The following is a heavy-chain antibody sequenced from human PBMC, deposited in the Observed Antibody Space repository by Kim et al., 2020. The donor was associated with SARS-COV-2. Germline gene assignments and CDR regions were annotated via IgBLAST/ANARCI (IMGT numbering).Heavy chain of an antibody. D-gene: IGHD3-10*01. CDR2: VSNSGSL. CDR1: GGSLSSATHY. Sequence: SETLSLTRIVSGGSLSSATHYWSWIRQPPGKRLEWIGFVSNSGSLNYNPSLKSRVTISVDSSKNHFSLKLNSVTAADSAVYYCATVGTGTYLNKGDFDFLGQGSPVTVSS. CDR3: ATVGTGTYLNKGDFDF. J-gene: IGHJ4*02. V-gene: IGHV4-61*03.